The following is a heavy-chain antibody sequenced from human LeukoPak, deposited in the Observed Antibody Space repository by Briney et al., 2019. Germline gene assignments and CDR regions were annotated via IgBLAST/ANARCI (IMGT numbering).Heavy chain of an antibody. CDR3: ARGTMIGDWFDP. D-gene: IGHD3-22*01. CDR2: IYTSGST. Sequence: PSQTLSLTCTVSGGSISSGSYYWRWLRQPAGKGLEWFGRIYTSGSTNYNPSLKSRVTISVDTSKNQFSLKLSSVTAADTAVYYCARGTMIGDWFDPWGQGTLVTVSS. CDR1: GGSISSGSYY. J-gene: IGHJ5*02. V-gene: IGHV4-61*02.